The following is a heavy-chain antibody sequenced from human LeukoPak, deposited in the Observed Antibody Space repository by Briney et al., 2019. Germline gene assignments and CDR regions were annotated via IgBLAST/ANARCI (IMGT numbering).Heavy chain of an antibody. Sequence: GESLKISCVGSGYRFSTYWIAWARQMPGKGLEWMGIIHSGDSNTVYSPSFQGQVTISVDKSISTAYLQWSSLKASDTAMYYCARHQLTAMVTGYNYWGQGTLVTVSS. V-gene: IGHV5-51*01. CDR3: ARHQLTAMVTGYNY. CDR1: GYRFSTYW. J-gene: IGHJ4*02. D-gene: IGHD5-18*01. CDR2: IHSGDSNT.